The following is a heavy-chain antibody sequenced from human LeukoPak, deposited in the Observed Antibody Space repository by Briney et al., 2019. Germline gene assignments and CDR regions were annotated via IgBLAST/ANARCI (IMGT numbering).Heavy chain of an antibody. CDR1: GYTFTGYY. D-gene: IGHD3-22*01. CDR2: INPNSGGT. Sequence: ASVKVSCKASGYTFTGYYMHWVRQAPGQGLEWMGWINPNSGGTNYAQKFQGRVTMTRDTSISTAYMELSRLRSDDTAVYYRARDLDSSGYYSYFDYWGQGTLVTVSS. V-gene: IGHV1-2*02. J-gene: IGHJ4*02. CDR3: ARDLDSSGYYSYFDY.